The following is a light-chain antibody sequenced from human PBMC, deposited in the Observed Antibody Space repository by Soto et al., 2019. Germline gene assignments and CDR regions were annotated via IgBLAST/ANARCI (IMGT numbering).Light chain of an antibody. CDR2: GVS. V-gene: IGKV3-20*01. CDR1: QSLTSSY. J-gene: IGKJ1*01. CDR3: QHYGYSLWT. Sequence: EIVLTQSPGTLSLSPGDTATLSCRASQSLTSSYLAWYQQRPGQAPSLLIYGVSSRATGIPDRFSGSGSGTAFTLTITRLEPEDFAVYYCQHYGYSLWTFGQGTKVEIK.